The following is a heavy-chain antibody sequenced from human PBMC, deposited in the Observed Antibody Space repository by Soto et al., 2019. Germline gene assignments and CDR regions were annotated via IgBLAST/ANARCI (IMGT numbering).Heavy chain of an antibody. CDR3: AKEAVGATPDY. CDR1: GFTFSSYG. CDR2: ISYDGSDK. J-gene: IGHJ4*02. D-gene: IGHD1-26*01. V-gene: IGHV3-30*18. Sequence: QVQLVESGGGVVQPGRSLRLSCAASGFTFSSYGMHWVRQAPGKGLEWVAVISYDGSDKYYADSVKGRFTISRDNSKNTLYLQMNSLIAEDTAVFYCAKEAVGATPDYWGQGTLVTVSS.